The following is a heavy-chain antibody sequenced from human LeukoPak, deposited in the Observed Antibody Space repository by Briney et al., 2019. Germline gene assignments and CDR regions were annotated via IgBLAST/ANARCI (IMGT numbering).Heavy chain of an antibody. CDR1: GFTFSSYG. V-gene: IGHV3-23*01. Sequence: PGGSLRLSCAASGFTFSSYGMRWVRQAPGKGLEWVSGISGSGDNTYYADSVKGRFTISRDNYKNMLYLQMNSLRAEDTAVYYCAKGYRSGSYYSDFDCWGQGTLVTVSS. CDR2: ISGSGDNT. CDR3: AKGYRSGSYYSDFDC. D-gene: IGHD3-10*01. J-gene: IGHJ4*02.